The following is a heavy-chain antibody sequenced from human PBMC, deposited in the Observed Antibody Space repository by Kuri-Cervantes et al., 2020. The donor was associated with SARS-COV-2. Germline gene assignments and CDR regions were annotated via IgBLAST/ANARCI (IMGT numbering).Heavy chain of an antibody. J-gene: IGHJ4*02. CDR2: INHSGST. V-gene: IGHV4-34*01. CDR1: GGSFSGYY. D-gene: IGHD2-15*01. CDR3: ARGVCGGSCYSSYRRYYFDY. Sequence: ESLKISCAVYGGSFSGYYWSWIRQPPGKGLEWIGEINHSGSTNYNPSLKSRVTISVDTSKNQFSLKLSSVTAADTAVYYCARGVCGGSCYSSYRRYYFDYWGQGTLVTGSS.